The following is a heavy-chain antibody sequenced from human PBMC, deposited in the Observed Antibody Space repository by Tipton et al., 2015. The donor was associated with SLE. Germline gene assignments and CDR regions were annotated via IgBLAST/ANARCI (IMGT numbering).Heavy chain of an antibody. V-gene: IGHV3-64*07. J-gene: IGHJ5*02. CDR3: ARERYSSGWYGPATPPPDLGFDP. CDR2: ISSAGDST. Sequence: QLVQSGGGLVQPGGSLRLSCAASGFSFSDYAMYWVRQAPGKGLEYVSAISSAGDSTDYADSVKGRMSISRDNTKNTLYLQMGSLRAEDMAVYYCARERYSSGWYGPATPPPDLGFDPWGQGTLVTVSS. CDR1: GFSFSDYA. D-gene: IGHD6-19*01.